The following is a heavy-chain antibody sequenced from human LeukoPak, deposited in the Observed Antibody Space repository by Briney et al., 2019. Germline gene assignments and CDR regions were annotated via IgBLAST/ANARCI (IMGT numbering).Heavy chain of an antibody. J-gene: IGHJ4*02. V-gene: IGHV4-61*01. CDR2: IYYSGST. D-gene: IGHD2-15*01. Sequence: PSETLSLTCTVSGGSVSSGSYYWSWIRQPPGTGLEWIGYIYYSGSTNYNPSLKSRVTISVDTSKNQFSLKLSSVTAADTAVYYCARVYCSGGSCYYDYWGQGTLVTVSS. CDR1: GGSVSSGSYY. CDR3: ARVYCSGGSCYYDY.